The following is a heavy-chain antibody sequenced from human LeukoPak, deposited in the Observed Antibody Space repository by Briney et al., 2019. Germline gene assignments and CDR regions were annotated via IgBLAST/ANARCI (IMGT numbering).Heavy chain of an antibody. Sequence: PSETLSLTCAVYGRPFSGYYWSWIRQPPGKGVEWIGEINHRGSPNYNPSLKSRVTISVDTSKNQFSLKRSSVTAADTAVYYWARASGGDIVVVSAARRLDYWGQGTLVTVSS. CDR2: INHRGSP. CDR3: ARASGGDIVVVSAARRLDY. J-gene: IGHJ4*02. V-gene: IGHV4-34*01. CDR1: GRPFSGYY. D-gene: IGHD2-2*01.